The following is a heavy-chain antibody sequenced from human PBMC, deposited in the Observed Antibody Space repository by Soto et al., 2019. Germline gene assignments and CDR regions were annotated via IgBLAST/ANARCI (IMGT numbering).Heavy chain of an antibody. D-gene: IGHD6-19*01. V-gene: IGHV3-23*01. CDR3: VREGGGRYSPGSFDL. Sequence: PVGSLRLSCTTSGFTFNNYAMNWVRQAPGKGLEWVSFISGSGGSAYYADSVQGRFTISRDNSRNTLYLQMNSLRAEDTAIYSCVREGGGRYSPGSFDLWGRGTKVTVSS. CDR1: GFTFNNYA. CDR2: ISGSGGSA. J-gene: IGHJ3*01.